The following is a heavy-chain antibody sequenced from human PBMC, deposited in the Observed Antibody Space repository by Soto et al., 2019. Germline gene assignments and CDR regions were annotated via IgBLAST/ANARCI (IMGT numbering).Heavy chain of an antibody. CDR3: ATRRGGDQYYYYGMDV. V-gene: IGHV1-69*12. CDR2: IIPIFRTA. J-gene: IGHJ6*02. CDR1: GGTLNNYA. D-gene: IGHD2-21*01. Sequence: QVQLVQSGAEVKKPGSSVKVSCKASGGTLNNYAISWVRQAPGQGLEWMGGIIPIFRTANYAQKFQGRVTITADEYTSTAYMELRSLRSEDTAVYYCATRRGGDQYYYYGMDVWGQGTTVTVSS.